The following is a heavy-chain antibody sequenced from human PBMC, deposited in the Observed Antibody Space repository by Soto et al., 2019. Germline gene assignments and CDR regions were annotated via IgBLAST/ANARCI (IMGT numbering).Heavy chain of an antibody. D-gene: IGHD1-7*01. CDR2: TNPSSGAT. CDR3: AREAGTTGNYYDGMDV. CDR1: GYTFIGHY. J-gene: IGHJ6*02. V-gene: IGHV1-2*02. Sequence: QVQLVQSGAEVKKPGASVKVSCKASGYTFIGHYLHWVRQAPGQGLEWLGWTNPSSGATNFAQEFQGRVTMTRDTSISTAYLELSRLRSDDTAVYYCAREAGTTGNYYDGMDVWGQGTTVNVSS.